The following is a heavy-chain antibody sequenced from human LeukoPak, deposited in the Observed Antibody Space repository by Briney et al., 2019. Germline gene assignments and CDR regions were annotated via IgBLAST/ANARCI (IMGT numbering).Heavy chain of an antibody. CDR1: GYTFTGYY. Sequence: ASVKVSCKASGYTFTGYYMHWVRQAPGQGLEWMGWINPNSGRTNYAQKFQGRVTMTRDTSIGTAYMELSRLRSDDTAVYCCAREKEDIVVVPAGIFDYWGQGTLVTVSS. V-gene: IGHV1-2*02. CDR3: AREKEDIVVVPAGIFDY. CDR2: INPNSGRT. D-gene: IGHD2-2*01. J-gene: IGHJ4*02.